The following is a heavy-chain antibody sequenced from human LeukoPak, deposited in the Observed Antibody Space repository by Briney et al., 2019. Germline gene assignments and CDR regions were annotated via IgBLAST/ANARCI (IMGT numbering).Heavy chain of an antibody. CDR2: TYYRSKWYN. D-gene: IGHD3-9*01. CDR1: GDSVSSNNGA. Sequence: SQTLSLTCAISGDSVSSNNGAWNWIRQSPSRGLEWLGRTYYRSKWYNDYAESLISRITISPVTSKNQFSLQLYSVTPEDTAVYYCARDVGTTGWHTFDYWGQGTRVTVSS. J-gene: IGHJ4*02. V-gene: IGHV6-1*01. CDR3: ARDVGTTGWHTFDY.